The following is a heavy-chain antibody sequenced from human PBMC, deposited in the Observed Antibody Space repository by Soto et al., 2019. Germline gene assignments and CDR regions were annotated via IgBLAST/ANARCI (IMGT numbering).Heavy chain of an antibody. D-gene: IGHD4-17*01. CDR2: IYWHDDK. Sequence: TLTMACPLSVFSLPNPCVEVSWIRQPPGKALEWLALIYWHDDKRYSPSLESRLAISKDNSSNQVVLTITNMDPGDTATDFCAQAGDYGLLTVDHWGPGTMLTVS. V-gene: IGHV2-5*01. CDR1: VFSLPNPCVE. CDR3: AQAGDYGLLTVDH. J-gene: IGHJ4*02.